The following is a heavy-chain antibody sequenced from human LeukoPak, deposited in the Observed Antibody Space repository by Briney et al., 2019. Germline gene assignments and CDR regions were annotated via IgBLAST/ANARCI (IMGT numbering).Heavy chain of an antibody. CDR3: SRRLDY. J-gene: IGHJ4*02. CDR1: GFPFSDSW. V-gene: IGHV3-7*01. Sequence: GGSLRLSCAASGFPFSDSWMDWVRQAPGKGMEWVANIKQDGSEKHYADSVKGRFTISRDNAKNSLFLQMNGLRAEDTAVYYCSRRLDYWGQGALVSVSS. CDR2: IKQDGSEK.